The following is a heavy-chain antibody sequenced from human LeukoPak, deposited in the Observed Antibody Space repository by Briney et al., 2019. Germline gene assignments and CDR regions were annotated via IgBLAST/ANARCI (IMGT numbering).Heavy chain of an antibody. J-gene: IGHJ4*02. D-gene: IGHD3-3*01. CDR2: IKSKTDGGTT. CDR3: GVSSTYYDFWS. V-gene: IGHV3-15*01. Sequence: GGSLRLSCAASGFTFSNAWMSWVRQAPGKGLEWVGRIKSKTDGGTTDYAAPVKGRFTISRDDSKNTLYLQMNSLKTEDTAVYYCGVSSTYYDFWSWGQGTLVTVSS. CDR1: GFTFSNAW.